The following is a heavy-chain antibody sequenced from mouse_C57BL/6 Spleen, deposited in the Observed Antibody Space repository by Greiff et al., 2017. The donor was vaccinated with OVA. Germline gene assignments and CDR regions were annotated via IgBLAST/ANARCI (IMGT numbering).Heavy chain of an antibody. V-gene: IGHV5-4*03. Sequence: EVKVEESGGGLVKPGGSLKLSCAASGFTFSSYAMSWVRQTPEKRLEWVATISDGGSYTYYPDNVKGRFTISRDNAKNNLYLQMSHLKSEDTAMYYCARGEPHYFDYWGQGTTLTVSS. CDR2: ISDGGSYT. CDR3: ARGEPHYFDY. CDR1: GFTFSSYA. J-gene: IGHJ2*01.